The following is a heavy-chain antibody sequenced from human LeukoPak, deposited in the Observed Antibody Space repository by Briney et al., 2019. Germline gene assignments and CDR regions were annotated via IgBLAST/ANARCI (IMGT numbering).Heavy chain of an antibody. CDR1: GFTFSSYE. D-gene: IGHD3-22*01. V-gene: IGHV3-48*03. CDR2: ISSSGSTI. J-gene: IGHJ4*02. CDR3: AREGPSDSSGYYYAYFDY. Sequence: GGSLRLSCAASGFTFSSYEMNWVRQAPGKGLEWVSYISSSGSTIYYADSVKGRFTISRDNAKNSLYLQMNSLRAEDTAVYYCAREGPSDSSGYYYAYFDYWGQGTLVTVSS.